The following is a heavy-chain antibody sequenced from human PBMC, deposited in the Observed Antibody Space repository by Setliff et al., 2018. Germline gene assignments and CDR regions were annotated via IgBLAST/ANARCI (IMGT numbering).Heavy chain of an antibody. V-gene: IGHV1-2*06. CDR2: INPNSGGT. CDR3: AIPSSGNFYFDY. CDR1: GYTFTGYY. J-gene: IGHJ4*02. Sequence: ASVKVSCKASGYTFTGYYMHWVRQAPGQGLEWMGRINPNSGGTNYAQKFQGRVTMTSDSSISTAYMELSGLRSDDTAVYYCAIPSSGNFYFDYWGQGTLVTVSS. D-gene: IGHD1-26*01.